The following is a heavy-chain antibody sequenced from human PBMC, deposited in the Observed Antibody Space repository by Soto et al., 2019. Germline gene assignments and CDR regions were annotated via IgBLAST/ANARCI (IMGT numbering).Heavy chain of an antibody. V-gene: IGHV4-4*02. Sequence: SETLSLTCAVSGGSISTSNWWSWVRQPPGKGLEWIGNIYHTGTTNYNPSLKSRVTISVDKSKNQFSLKLTSVTAADTAIYYCTRDQQVTHGMDVWGQGTTVTVSS. D-gene: IGHD2-21*02. CDR3: TRDQQVTHGMDV. CDR2: IYHTGTT. CDR1: GGSISTSNW. J-gene: IGHJ6*02.